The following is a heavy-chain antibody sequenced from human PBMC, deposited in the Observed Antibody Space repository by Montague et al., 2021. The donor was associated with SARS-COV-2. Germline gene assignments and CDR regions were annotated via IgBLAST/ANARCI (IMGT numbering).Heavy chain of an antibody. CDR3: VRGFRNGPFDV. J-gene: IGHJ4*02. CDR1: GSTFDDYG. Sequence: SLRLSCAASGSTFDDYGMSWVRQGPGKGLEWVSGITRNGDSTDFADSVKGRFTISRDNAKNSLYLQMNSLRAEDTALYYCVRGFRNGPFDVWGQGTLVSGSS. V-gene: IGHV3-20*04. CDR2: ITRNGDST. D-gene: IGHD1-14*01.